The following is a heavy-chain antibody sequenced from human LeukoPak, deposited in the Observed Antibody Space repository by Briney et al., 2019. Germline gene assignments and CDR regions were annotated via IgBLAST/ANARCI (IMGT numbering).Heavy chain of an antibody. Sequence: SETLSLTCAVSGGSISSGGYSWSWIRQPPGKGLEWIGYIYHSGSTYYNPSLKSRVTISVDESKNQFSLKLSSVTAADTAVYYCARGGSDSGYDRKNWFDPWGQGTLVTVSS. V-gene: IGHV4-30-2*01. CDR3: ARGGSDSGYDRKNWFDP. CDR1: GGSISSGGYS. CDR2: IYHSGST. D-gene: IGHD5-12*01. J-gene: IGHJ5*02.